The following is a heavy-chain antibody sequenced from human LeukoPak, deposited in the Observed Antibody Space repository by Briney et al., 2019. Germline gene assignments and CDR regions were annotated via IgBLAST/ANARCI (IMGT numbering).Heavy chain of an antibody. D-gene: IGHD6-19*01. CDR1: GFTFSSYA. CDR3: AKDAEQWLVLGADY. Sequence: GGSLRLSCAASGFTFSSYAMSWVRQARGKGLEWVPAISGSGGSTYYADSVKGRFTISRDNSKNTLYLQMNSLRAEDTAVYYCAKDAEQWLVLGADYWGQGTLVTVSS. V-gene: IGHV3-23*01. J-gene: IGHJ4*02. CDR2: ISGSGGST.